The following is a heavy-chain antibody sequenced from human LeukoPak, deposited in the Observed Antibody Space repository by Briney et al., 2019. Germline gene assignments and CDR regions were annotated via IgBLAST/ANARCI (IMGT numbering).Heavy chain of an antibody. CDR2: IYPGDSDT. V-gene: IGHV5-51*01. D-gene: IGHD6-6*01. CDR3: ARLSAARSFDY. J-gene: IGHJ4*02. Sequence: GESLRISCKGSGYSFTNSWIGWVRQMPGKGLEWMGIIYPGDSDTRYSPSFQGQVTISADKSISTAYLQWSSLKASDTAMYYCARLSAARSFDYWGQGTLVTVSS. CDR1: GYSFTNSW.